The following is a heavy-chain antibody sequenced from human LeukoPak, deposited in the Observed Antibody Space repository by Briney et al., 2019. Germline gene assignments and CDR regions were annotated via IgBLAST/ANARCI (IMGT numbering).Heavy chain of an antibody. V-gene: IGHV3-53*01. CDR2: ISTDGGST. CDR3: AAYYCSGGSCYRNFDY. D-gene: IGHD2-15*01. Sequence: GGSLRLSCAASGFTVSSNYMSWVRQAPGKGLEWVSTISTDGGSTYYADSVKGRFIISRDNSKNTLHLQINSLRAEDTAVYYCAAYYCSGGSCYRNFDYWGQGALVTVSS. CDR1: GFTVSSNY. J-gene: IGHJ4*02.